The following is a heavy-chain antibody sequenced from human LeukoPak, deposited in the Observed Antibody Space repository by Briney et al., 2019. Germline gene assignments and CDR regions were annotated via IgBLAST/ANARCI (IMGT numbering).Heavy chain of an antibody. V-gene: IGHV3-23*01. D-gene: IGHD2-21*01. CDR2: GSGSGAGT. CDR1: GFTFTSSA. J-gene: IGHJ4*02. Sequence: GGSLRLSCAASGFTFTSSAMSWVRQAPGKGLEWVSAGSGSGAGTYYADSVRGRFTVSRDNSKNTLYLQMNTLRAEDTAIYYCAKDPSAYCGGDCYSHYWGQGTLVTVSS. CDR3: AKDPSAYCGGDCYSHY.